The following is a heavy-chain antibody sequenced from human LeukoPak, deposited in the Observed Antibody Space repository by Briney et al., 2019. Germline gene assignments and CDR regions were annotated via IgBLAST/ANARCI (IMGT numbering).Heavy chain of an antibody. CDR2: IIPIFGTA. V-gene: IGHV1-69*06. D-gene: IGHD2-21*02. Sequence: SVKVSCKSSGGTFSSYAISWVRQAPGQGLEWMGGIIPIFGTANYAQKFQGRVTITADKSTSTAYMELSSLRSEDTAVYYCAREAVTLDYYYYYMDVWGKGTTVTVSS. CDR3: AREAVTLDYYYYYMDV. CDR1: GGTFSSYA. J-gene: IGHJ6*03.